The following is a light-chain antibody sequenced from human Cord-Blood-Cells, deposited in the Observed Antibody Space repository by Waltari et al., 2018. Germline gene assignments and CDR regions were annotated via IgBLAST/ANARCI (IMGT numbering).Light chain of an antibody. CDR1: SSDVGSYKL. Sequence: QSALTQPASVSGSPGQSNTISCTGTSSDVGSYKLVSWYPQHPGKAPKLMIYEGSKRPSGVSNRFSGSKSGNTASLTISGLQAEDEADYYCCSYAGSSTWVFGGGTKLTVL. CDR2: EGS. V-gene: IGLV2-23*01. J-gene: IGLJ3*02. CDR3: CSYAGSSTWV.